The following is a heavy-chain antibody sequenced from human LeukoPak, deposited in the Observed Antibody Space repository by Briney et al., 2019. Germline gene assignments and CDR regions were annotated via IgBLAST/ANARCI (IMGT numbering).Heavy chain of an antibody. J-gene: IGHJ4*02. CDR3: AKVRTMIVVVDFDY. D-gene: IGHD3-22*01. Sequence: GSLRLSCAASGFTFSSYALSWVRQAPGKGLEWVSAISGSGGSTYYADSVKGRFTISRDNSKNTLYLQMNSLRAEDTAVYYCAKVRTMIVVVDFDYWGQGTLVTVSS. CDR1: GFTFSSYA. CDR2: ISGSGGST. V-gene: IGHV3-23*01.